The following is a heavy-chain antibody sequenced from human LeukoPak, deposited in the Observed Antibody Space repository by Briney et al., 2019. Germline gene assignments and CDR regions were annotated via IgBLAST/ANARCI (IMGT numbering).Heavy chain of an antibody. CDR3: ARQGSGGRAFDI. J-gene: IGHJ3*02. Sequence: SETLSLTCAVYGGSFSGYYWSWIRQPPGKGLEWIGYIYSSGSTNSNPSLKSRVTISVDTSKSQFSLKMTSVTAADTAVYYCARQGSGGRAFDIWGQGTMVTVSS. V-gene: IGHV4-59*08. CDR1: GGSFSGYY. D-gene: IGHD1-26*01. CDR2: IYSSGST.